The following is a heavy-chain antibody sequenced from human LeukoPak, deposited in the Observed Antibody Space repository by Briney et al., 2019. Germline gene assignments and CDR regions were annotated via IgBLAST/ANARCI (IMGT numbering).Heavy chain of an antibody. V-gene: IGHV1-24*01. D-gene: IGHD3-3*01. CDR3: ATPQPGRFFVDYFDY. CDR1: GYTLTELS. CDR2: FDPEDGET. Sequence: ASVNVSCNVSGYTLTELSIHWVRQAPGKGLEWMGGFDPEDGETIYAQKFQGRVTMTEDTSTDTAYMELNSLRSEDTAVFYCATPQPGRFFVDYFDYWGQGTLVTVSS. J-gene: IGHJ4*02.